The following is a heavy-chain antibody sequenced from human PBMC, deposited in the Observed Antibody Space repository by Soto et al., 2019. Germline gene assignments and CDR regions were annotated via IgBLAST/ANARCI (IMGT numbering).Heavy chain of an antibody. D-gene: IGHD1-1*01. CDR1: GFTFSSYA. J-gene: IGHJ1*01. CDR3: AKGLRFMEH. V-gene: IGHV3-30-3*02. CDR2: ISNDGMNT. Sequence: QVHLVESGGGVVQPGRSLRLSCVASGFTFSSYALHWVRQAPGKGLEWVALISNDGMNTLYADSVKGPMTVSRDKAEKTMFLQMNSLTAEDPAVYYCAKGLRFMEHWGQGTVVTVSS.